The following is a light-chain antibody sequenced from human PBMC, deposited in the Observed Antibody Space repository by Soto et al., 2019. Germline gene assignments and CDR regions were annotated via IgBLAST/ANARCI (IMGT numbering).Light chain of an antibody. CDR2: STN. J-gene: IGLJ2*01. CDR3: MLYMGGGLVV. CDR1: SGSVSTTYY. V-gene: IGLV8-61*01. Sequence: QTVVTQEPSFSVSLGGTVTLTCGLTSGSVSTTYYPSWYQQTPGQAPRTLIYSTNIRSSGGPGRFSGSILGNKAALPITGAQADDESDYHCMLYMGGGLVVFGGGTKVTVL.